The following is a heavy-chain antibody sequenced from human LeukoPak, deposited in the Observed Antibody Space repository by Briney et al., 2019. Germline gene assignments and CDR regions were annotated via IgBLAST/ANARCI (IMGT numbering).Heavy chain of an antibody. Sequence: ASVKVSCKASGYTFTGYYMHWVRQAPGQGLEWMGWINPNSGGTNYAQKFRGWVTMTRDTSISTAYMELSRLRSDDTAVYYCARDGLSYSSSWFNYYYYGMDVWGQGTTVTVSS. D-gene: IGHD6-13*01. CDR2: INPNSGGT. CDR1: GYTFTGYY. CDR3: ARDGLSYSSSWFNYYYYGMDV. J-gene: IGHJ6*02. V-gene: IGHV1-2*04.